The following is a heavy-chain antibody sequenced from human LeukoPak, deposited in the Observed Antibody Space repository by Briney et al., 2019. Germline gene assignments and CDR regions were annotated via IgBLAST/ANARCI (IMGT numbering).Heavy chain of an antibody. Sequence: SETLSLTCTVSGGSLSSGSYYWSWIRQPAGKGLEWIGRIYTSGSTNYNPSLKSRVTISVDTSKNQFSLKLSSVTAADTAVYYCVGVYFSSTSCYLDPWGQGTLVTVSS. CDR2: IYTSGST. D-gene: IGHD2-2*01. CDR1: GGSLSSGSYY. J-gene: IGHJ5*02. CDR3: VGVYFSSTSCYLDP. V-gene: IGHV4-61*02.